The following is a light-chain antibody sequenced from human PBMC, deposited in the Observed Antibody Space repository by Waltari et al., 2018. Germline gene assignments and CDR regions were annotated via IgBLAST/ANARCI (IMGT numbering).Light chain of an antibody. Sequence: GQSITISCTAVNSNVDILHLVSWYQHHPGRNPRLLIYEISQRPSGISNRFSGSKSGNTASLTISGLQPEDEADYFCCSFAGYGLYVFG. V-gene: IGLV2-23*02. CDR1: NSNVDILHL. J-gene: IGLJ1*01. CDR2: EIS. CDR3: CSFAGYGLYV.